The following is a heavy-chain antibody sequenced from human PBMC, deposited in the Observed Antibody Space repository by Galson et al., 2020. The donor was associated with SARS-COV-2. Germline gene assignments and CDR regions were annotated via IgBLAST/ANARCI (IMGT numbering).Heavy chain of an antibody. CDR2: TTPNT. CDR3: AKDFVRGIGYMDV. D-gene: IGHD3-10*02. Sequence: GESLKNYCVTSGFTFSTHGMSRVRQPPGQGLDWVATTTPNTYYADSVRRRFIISRDDSKNTLYLQMNGLSADDTAVYYCAKDFVRGIGYMDVWGPGTTVTVSS. CDR1: GFTFSTHG. V-gene: IGHV3-23*01. J-gene: IGHJ6*03.